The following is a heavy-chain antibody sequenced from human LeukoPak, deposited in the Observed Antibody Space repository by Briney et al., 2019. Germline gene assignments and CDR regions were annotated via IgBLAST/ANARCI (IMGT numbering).Heavy chain of an antibody. J-gene: IGHJ4*02. V-gene: IGHV4-34*01. D-gene: IGHD3-22*01. CDR3: ARVRPYYYDSSGPPVD. CDR1: GGSFSGYY. Sequence: PSETLSLTCAVYGGSFSGYYWSWIRQPPGRGLEWIGEINHSGSTNYTPSLKSRVTISVDTSKNQFSLRLSSVTAADTAVYYCARVRPYYYDSSGPPVDWGQGTLVTVSS. CDR2: INHSGST.